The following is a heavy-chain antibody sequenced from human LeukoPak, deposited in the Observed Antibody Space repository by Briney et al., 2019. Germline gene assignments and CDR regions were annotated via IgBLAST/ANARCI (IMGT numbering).Heavy chain of an antibody. CDR1: GFTFSSYA. CDR2: ISGSGGST. J-gene: IGHJ6*03. Sequence: GGSLRLSCAASGFTFSSYAMSWVRQAPGKGLEWVSAISGSGGSTYYADSVKGRFTISRDNSKNTLYLQMNSLRAEDTAVYYCAREGFTIFGVVPYYYMDVWGKGTTVTVSS. V-gene: IGHV3-23*01. D-gene: IGHD3-3*01. CDR3: AREGFTIFGVVPYYYMDV.